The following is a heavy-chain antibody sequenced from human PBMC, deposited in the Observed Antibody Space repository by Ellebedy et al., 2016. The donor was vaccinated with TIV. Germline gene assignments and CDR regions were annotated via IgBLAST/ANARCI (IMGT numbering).Heavy chain of an antibody. CDR1: GFTFDDYA. D-gene: IGHD1-26*01. J-gene: IGHJ4*02. Sequence: PGGSLRLSCATSGFTFDDYAMHWVRQAPGKGLEWVSGISWNSGSIEYADSVKGRFTISRDNAKNSRYLQMNSLRGEDTALYYCAKVFGGSHFDYWGQGTLVTVSS. V-gene: IGHV3-9*01. CDR2: ISWNSGSI. CDR3: AKVFGGSHFDY.